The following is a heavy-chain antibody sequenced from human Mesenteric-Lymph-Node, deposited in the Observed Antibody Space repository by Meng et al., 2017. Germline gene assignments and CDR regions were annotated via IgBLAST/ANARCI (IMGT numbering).Heavy chain of an antibody. J-gene: IGHJ3*02. D-gene: IGHD5-18*01. Sequence: GGSLRLSCAASGFTFSSYWMHWVRQAPGKGLVWVSRINSDGSSTSYADSVKGRFTISRDNAKNTLYLQMNSLRAEDTAVYYCARADVDTAMVFPFDIWGQGTMVTVSS. CDR1: GFTFSSYW. CDR3: ARADVDTAMVFPFDI. V-gene: IGHV3-74*01. CDR2: INSDGSST.